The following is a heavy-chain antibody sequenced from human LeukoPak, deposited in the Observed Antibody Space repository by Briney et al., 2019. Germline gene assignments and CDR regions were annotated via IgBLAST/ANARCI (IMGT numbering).Heavy chain of an antibody. Sequence: GGSLRLSCAASGFTVSSNYMSWVRQAPGKGLEWVSVIYSGGSTYYADSVKGRFTISRDNSKNSLYLQMNSLRAEDTAVYYCARERGGEGQLYYYYMDVWGKGTTVTVSS. CDR1: GFTVSSNY. V-gene: IGHV3-66*01. CDR3: ARERGGEGQLYYYYMDV. J-gene: IGHJ6*03. CDR2: IYSGGST. D-gene: IGHD2-21*01.